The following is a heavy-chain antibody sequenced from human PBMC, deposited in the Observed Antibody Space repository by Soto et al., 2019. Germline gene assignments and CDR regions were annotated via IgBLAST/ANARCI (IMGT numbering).Heavy chain of an antibody. CDR1: GFTFSSYS. Sequence: GGSLRLSCAASGFTFSSYSMNWVRQAPGKGLEWVSSISSSSSYIYYADSVKGRFTISRDNAKNSLYLQMNSLRAEDTAVYYCARDLEWIAARHSYFDYWGQGTLVTVSS. D-gene: IGHD6-6*01. CDR2: ISSSSSYI. V-gene: IGHV3-21*01. J-gene: IGHJ4*02. CDR3: ARDLEWIAARHSYFDY.